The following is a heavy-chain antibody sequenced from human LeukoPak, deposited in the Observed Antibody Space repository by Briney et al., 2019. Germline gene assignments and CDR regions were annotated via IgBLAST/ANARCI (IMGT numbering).Heavy chain of an antibody. Sequence: GGSLRLSCTASGFTFGDYAMSWVRQAPGKGLEWVGFIRSKAYGGTTEYAASVKGRFTISRDDSKSIAYLQMNSLKTEDTAVYDCTVAVAEDWGQGTLVTVSS. CDR3: TVAVAED. CDR1: GFTFGDYA. D-gene: IGHD6-19*01. J-gene: IGHJ4*02. CDR2: IRSKAYGGTT. V-gene: IGHV3-49*04.